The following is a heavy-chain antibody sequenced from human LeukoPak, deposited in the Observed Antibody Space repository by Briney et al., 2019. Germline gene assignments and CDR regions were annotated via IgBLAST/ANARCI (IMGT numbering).Heavy chain of an antibody. Sequence: GASVKVSCKASGYTFTGYYMHWVRQAPGQGLEWMGWITPNSGSTNYAQKFQGRVTMTRDTSISTAYMELSRLRSDDTAVYYCARVFGVAARKYYFDYWGQGTLVTVSS. CDR1: GYTFTGYY. CDR3: ARVFGVAARKYYFDY. V-gene: IGHV1-2*02. J-gene: IGHJ4*02. D-gene: IGHD3-3*01. CDR2: ITPNSGST.